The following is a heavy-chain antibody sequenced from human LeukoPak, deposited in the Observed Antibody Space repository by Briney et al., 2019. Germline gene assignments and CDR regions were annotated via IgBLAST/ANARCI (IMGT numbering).Heavy chain of an antibody. CDR1: GFTFNTYT. CDR3: ARAIHPFLRYYYYMDV. V-gene: IGHV3-21*01. J-gene: IGHJ6*03. Sequence: GGSLRLSCAASGFTFNTYTMNWVRQAPGKGLEWVSSISSSSSYIYYADSVKGRFTISRDNAKNSLYLQMNSLRAEDTAVYYCARAIHPFLRYYYYMDVWGKGTTVTVSS. CDR2: ISSSSSYI. D-gene: IGHD5-18*01.